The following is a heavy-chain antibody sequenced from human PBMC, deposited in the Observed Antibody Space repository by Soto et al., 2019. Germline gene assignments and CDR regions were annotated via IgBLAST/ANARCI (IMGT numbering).Heavy chain of an antibody. V-gene: IGHV3-21*01. CDR2: ISSSSSYI. CDR3: ARDSRRMATMHKDAFDI. J-gene: IGHJ3*02. CDR1: GFTFSSYS. D-gene: IGHD5-12*01. Sequence: EVQVVESGGGLVKPGGSLRLSCAASGFTFSSYSMNWVRQAPGKGLEWVSCISSSSSYINYADSVKGRFTISRDNAKNSLYLQMNSLRAEDTAVYYCARDSRRMATMHKDAFDIWGQGTMVTVSS.